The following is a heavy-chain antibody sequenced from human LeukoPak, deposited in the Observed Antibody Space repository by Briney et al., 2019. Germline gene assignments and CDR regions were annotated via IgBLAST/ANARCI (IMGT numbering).Heavy chain of an antibody. CDR1: GGSFSGYF. Sequence: SETLSLTCAVYGGSFSGYFWSWIRQPPGKEVEWNGVINHSRGPYYNPPLKSRVTISVDTSKNQFSLKMNSVTAADTAVYYCARAPSGEVESAARGDYLDYWGQGTLVTVSS. D-gene: IGHD6-13*01. V-gene: IGHV4-34*01. CDR3: ARAPSGEVESAARGDYLDY. CDR2: INHSRGP. J-gene: IGHJ4*02.